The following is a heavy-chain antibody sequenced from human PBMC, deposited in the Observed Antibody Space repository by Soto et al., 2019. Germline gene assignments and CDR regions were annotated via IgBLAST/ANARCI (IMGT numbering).Heavy chain of an antibody. D-gene: IGHD3-10*01. J-gene: IGHJ4*02. CDR1: GYTFSIYG. CDR3: VRDLDGSGSYYTDY. CDR2: TRPNNGNT. Sequence: VASVKVSCKASGYTFSIYGINWVRQAPGQGLEWMGWTRPNNGNTEYAQNLQGRVTMTTDTSTSTAYMELRSLRPDDTAVYYCVRDLDGSGSYYTDYWGQGTLVTVSS. V-gene: IGHV1-18*01.